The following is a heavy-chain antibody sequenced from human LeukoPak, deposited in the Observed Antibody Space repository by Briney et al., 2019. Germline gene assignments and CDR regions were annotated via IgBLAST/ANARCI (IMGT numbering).Heavy chain of an antibody. Sequence: GGSLRLSCAASGFTFSSYEMNWVRQAPGKGLEWVSYISSSGSTIYYADSVKGRFTIPRDNAKNSLYLQMNSLRAEDTAVYYCARGGSSWDFHYYYYMDVWGKGTTVTVSS. CDR3: ARGGSSWDFHYYYYMDV. V-gene: IGHV3-48*03. J-gene: IGHJ6*03. CDR1: GFTFSSYE. D-gene: IGHD6-13*01. CDR2: ISSSGSTI.